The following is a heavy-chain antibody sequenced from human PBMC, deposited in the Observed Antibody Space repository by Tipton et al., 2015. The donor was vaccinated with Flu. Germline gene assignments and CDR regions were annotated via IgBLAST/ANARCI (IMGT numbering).Heavy chain of an antibody. D-gene: IGHD3-16*01. J-gene: IGHJ4*02. V-gene: IGHV4-38-2*01. CDR3: ARADTDYDYVSAYFDY. CDR1: GYSISSGYY. Sequence: TLSLTCAVSGYSISSGYYWGWIRQPPGKGLEWIGSIYHSVSTYYNPSLKSRVTISVDTSKNQFSLKLSSVTAADTAVYYCARADTDYDYVSAYFDYWGQGTLVTVSS. CDR2: IYHSVST.